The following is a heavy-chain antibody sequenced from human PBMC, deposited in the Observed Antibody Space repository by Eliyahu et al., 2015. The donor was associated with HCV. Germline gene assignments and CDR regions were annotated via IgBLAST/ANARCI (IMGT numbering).Heavy chain of an antibody. J-gene: IGHJ4*02. V-gene: IGHV3-7*01. D-gene: IGHD2-15*01. Sequence: LEWVACINQRGNDKFYVDSVKGRFTTSRDNAKISLYLQMNSLRAEDTAVYYCANIGDPYISPQGGIVDPSGDYWGQGTLVTVSS. CDR3: ANIGDPYISPQGGIVDPSGDY. CDR2: INQRGNDK.